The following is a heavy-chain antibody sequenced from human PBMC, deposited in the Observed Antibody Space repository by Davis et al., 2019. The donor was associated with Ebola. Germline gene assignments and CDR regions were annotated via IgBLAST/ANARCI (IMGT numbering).Heavy chain of an antibody. Sequence: MPSETLSLTCAVSGGSISSGGYSWSWIRQPPGKGLEWIGEINHSGSTNYNPSLKSRVTISVDTSKNQFSLKLSSVTAADTAVYYCARVRRAHGDYGMDVWGQGTTVTVSS. J-gene: IGHJ6*02. V-gene: IGHV4-61*08. CDR1: GGSISSGGYS. CDR2: INHSGST. CDR3: ARVRRAHGDYGMDV. D-gene: IGHD3-3*01.